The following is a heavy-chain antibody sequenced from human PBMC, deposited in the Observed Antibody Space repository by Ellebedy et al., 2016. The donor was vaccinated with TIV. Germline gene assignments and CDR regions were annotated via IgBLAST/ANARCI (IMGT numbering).Heavy chain of an antibody. V-gene: IGHV1-3*01. CDR2: ASGANGTT. CDR1: GYIFSKYT. J-gene: IGHJ5*01. Sequence: AASVKVSCKASGYIFSKYTLHSVRQPPGQGCEWLGWASGANGTTRYSQGFQGRLTLYWDQSATPAYTDLTSLTFEDTAVYYCVNKANTYGGGLDPWGQGTLVTVSS. CDR3: VNKANTYGGGLDP. D-gene: IGHD2-21*01.